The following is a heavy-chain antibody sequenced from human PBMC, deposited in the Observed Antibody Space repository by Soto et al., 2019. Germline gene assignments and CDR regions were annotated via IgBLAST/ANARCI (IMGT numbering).Heavy chain of an antibody. Sequence: QVQLQESGPGLVEPSQTLSLGCTVSGDSIRSDGSYWSWIRQHPGKGLEWIGYIYYSGSTYNNPSLKSRVTISAETSKNQFSLNLRSVTAADTAVYFCARLTSYYDTSGYEGWFDPWGQGNLVTVSS. D-gene: IGHD3-22*01. CDR1: GDSIRSDGSY. J-gene: IGHJ5*02. CDR2: IYYSGST. CDR3: ARLTSYYDTSGYEGWFDP. V-gene: IGHV4-31*03.